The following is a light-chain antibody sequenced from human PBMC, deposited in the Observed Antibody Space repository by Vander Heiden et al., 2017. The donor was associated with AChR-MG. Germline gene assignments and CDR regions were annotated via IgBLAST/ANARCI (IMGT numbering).Light chain of an antibody. J-gene: IGKJ4*01. V-gene: IGKV4-1*01. CDR3: HQYYGLPVT. CDR1: LSVFDTPNSKNY. CDR2: WAS. Sequence: DIVMTQSPHPLAVSLGERATISLNSSLSVFDTPNSKNYLARFQQKPGQPPKLLIYWASTRESKVPDRFSGSGCGTDYTLTISSLQAEDEAVYYCHQYYGLPVTFGGGTRVDIK.